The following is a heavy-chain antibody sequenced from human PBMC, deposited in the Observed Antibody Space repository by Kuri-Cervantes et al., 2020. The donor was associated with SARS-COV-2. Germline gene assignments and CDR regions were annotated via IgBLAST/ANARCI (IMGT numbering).Heavy chain of an antibody. V-gene: IGHV3-53*01. CDR2: IYSGGNT. J-gene: IGHJ4*02. Sequence: GGSLTLSCAASGFAVRNTYMAWVRQAPGKGLEWVSVIYSGGNTYYAESVKGRFTIPRDSSKNTLSLQMNSLRAEDTAVYYCARAKSPNAALVPADYWGQGTPVTVSS. D-gene: IGHD5-18*01. CDR1: GFAVRNTY. CDR3: ARAKSPNAALVPADY.